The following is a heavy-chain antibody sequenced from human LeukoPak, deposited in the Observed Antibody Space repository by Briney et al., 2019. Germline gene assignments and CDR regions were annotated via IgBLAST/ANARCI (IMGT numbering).Heavy chain of an antibody. Sequence: GGSLRLSCAASRFTFSNYAMSWVRQAPGKGLEWVSAISDSGVNTFYADSVKGRFTISRDNSKNTLYLQMNSLRAEDTAVYYCARDDYGDYVGWFDPWGQGTLVTVSS. CDR3: ARDDYGDYVGWFDP. D-gene: IGHD4-17*01. J-gene: IGHJ5*02. CDR1: RFTFSNYA. CDR2: ISDSGVNT. V-gene: IGHV3-23*01.